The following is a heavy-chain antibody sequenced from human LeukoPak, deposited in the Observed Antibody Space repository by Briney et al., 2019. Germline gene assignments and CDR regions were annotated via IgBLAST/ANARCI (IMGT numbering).Heavy chain of an antibody. CDR1: GFTFSSYA. D-gene: IGHD3-9*01. V-gene: IGHV3-21*04. CDR2: ITTRSDYT. J-gene: IGHJ4*02. Sequence: GGSLRLSCAASGFTFSSYAMSWVRQAPGKGLEWNSSITTRSDYTYYTDSVEGRFTISRDDAKNSLYLQMNSLRVEDAAVYYCARGGTGSENDYWGQGILVTVSS. CDR3: ARGGTGSENDY.